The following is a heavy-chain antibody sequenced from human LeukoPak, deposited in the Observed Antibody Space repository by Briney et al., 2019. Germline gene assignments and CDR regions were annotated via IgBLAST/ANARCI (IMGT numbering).Heavy chain of an antibody. J-gene: IGHJ3*02. D-gene: IGHD3-10*01. CDR1: GFSFTSYG. V-gene: IGHV3-30*18. CDR3: AKGLNAYGSGSYSHLDAFDM. CDR2: ITYDGYYK. Sequence: GTSLRLSCAASGFSFTSYGMHWVRQAPGKGLEWVALITYDGYYKYYSDSVKGRFTISSDTSKNTLYLQMNSLRAEDTAVYYCAKGLNAYGSGSYSHLDAFDMWGQGTMVTVSS.